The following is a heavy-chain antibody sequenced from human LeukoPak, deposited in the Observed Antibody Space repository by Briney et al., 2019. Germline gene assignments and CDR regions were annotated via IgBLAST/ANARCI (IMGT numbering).Heavy chain of an antibody. D-gene: IGHD3-10*01. CDR1: GYTFTGYY. V-gene: IGHV1-2*02. J-gene: IGHJ3*02. CDR2: IDPNSGDT. Sequence: ASVKVSCKASGYTFTGYYIHWVRQAPGQGLEWTGWIDPNSGDTNYAQKSQGRVTMTRDTSTSTAHMELSRLTSDDTAMYYCARYMVRGVINDAFDIWGQGTMVTVSS. CDR3: ARYMVRGVINDAFDI.